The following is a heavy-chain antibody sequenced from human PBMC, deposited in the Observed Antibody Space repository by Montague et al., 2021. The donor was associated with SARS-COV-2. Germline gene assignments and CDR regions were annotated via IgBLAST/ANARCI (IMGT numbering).Heavy chain of an antibody. V-gene: IGHV1-8*01. Sequence: SVTVSCKASGYTFTSYDINWVRQAPAQGLAWMGWMNPNRGNPGYAQNFQGRVTITSHPSISPAYMELSILSSEDTAVYYCSRGRQSITMLVVVITYYSYYMDVWGKGTTVTVSS. D-gene: IGHD3-22*01. CDR3: SRGRQSITMLVVVITYYSYYMDV. CDR2: MNPNRGNP. CDR1: GYTFTSYD. J-gene: IGHJ6*03.